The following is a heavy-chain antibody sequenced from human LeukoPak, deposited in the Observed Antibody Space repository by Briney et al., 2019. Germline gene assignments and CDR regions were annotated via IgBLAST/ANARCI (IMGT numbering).Heavy chain of an antibody. J-gene: IGHJ6*02. CDR2: IIPILGIA. V-gene: IGHV1-69*04. Sequence: GASVKVSCKASGGTFSSYAISWVRQAPGQGLEWMGRIIPILGIANYAQKFQGRVTITADKSTSTAYMELSSLRSEDTAVYYCARLWFGESPGDVDVWGQGTTVTVSS. D-gene: IGHD3-10*01. CDR3: ARLWFGESPGDVDV. CDR1: GGTFSSYA.